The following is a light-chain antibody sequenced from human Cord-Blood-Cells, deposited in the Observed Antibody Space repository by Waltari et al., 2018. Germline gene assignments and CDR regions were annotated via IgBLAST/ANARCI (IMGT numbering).Light chain of an antibody. J-gene: IGLJ3*02. CDR1: SSDVGGYNY. CDR3: CSYAGSYTLV. CDR2: AVS. Sequence: QSALTQPRSVSGSPGQSVTISCTGTSSDVGGYNYVSWYQQHPGKAPNLMIYAVSKRPSWFPVHFSGSTSGNTASLTISGLQTEDEADYYCCSYAGSYTLVFGGGTKLTVL. V-gene: IGLV2-11*01.